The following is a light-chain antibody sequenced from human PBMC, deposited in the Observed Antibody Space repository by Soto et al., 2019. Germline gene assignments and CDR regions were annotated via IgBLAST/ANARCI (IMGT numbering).Light chain of an antibody. V-gene: IGKV1-5*03. CDR3: QQFDEYWT. CDR2: KVS. J-gene: IGKJ1*01. CDR1: QSINQW. Sequence: DIPLTQSPSTLSASVGDRVTITCRASQSINQWLTWYQQKPGKAPKLLIYKVSTLENGVPSRFSGSGSGTEFTLTISSLQPDDFATYYCQQFDEYWTFGQGTKVEIK.